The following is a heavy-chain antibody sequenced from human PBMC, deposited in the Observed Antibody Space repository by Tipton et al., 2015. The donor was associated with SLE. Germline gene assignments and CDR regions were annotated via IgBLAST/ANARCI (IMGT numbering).Heavy chain of an antibody. J-gene: IGHJ4*02. D-gene: IGHD3-10*01. CDR2: IYSGGSST. V-gene: IGHV3-23*03. Sequence: SLRLSCVASGFTFSSYAMSWVRQAPGKGLEWVSVIYSGGSSTYYADSVKGRFTISRDNSKNTLYLQMNSLRAEDTAVYYCAKDAGNYWGQGTLVTVSS. CDR1: GFTFSSYA. CDR3: AKDAGNY.